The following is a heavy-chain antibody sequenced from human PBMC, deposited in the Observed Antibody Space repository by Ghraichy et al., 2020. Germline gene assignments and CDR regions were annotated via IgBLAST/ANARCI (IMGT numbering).Heavy chain of an antibody. CDR3: ATLLPHGDYTPTQGPWNWFDP. CDR1: GFPFSSYS. J-gene: IGHJ5*02. D-gene: IGHD4-17*01. V-gene: IGHV3-21*01. CDR2: IISSSSYI. Sequence: LSLTCAASGFPFSSYSMNWVRPAPGKGLEWFSYIISSSSYIYYADSVKGRFTISRDNAKNSLYLQMNSLRAEDTAVYYCATLLPHGDYTPTQGPWNWFDPGGQGTLVNV.